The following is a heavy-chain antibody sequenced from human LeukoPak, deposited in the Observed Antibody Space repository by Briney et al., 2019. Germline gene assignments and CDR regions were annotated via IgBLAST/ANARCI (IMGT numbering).Heavy chain of an antibody. CDR1: GFTFSIYW. Sequence: PGGSLRLSCAASGFTFSIYWMHWVRQVPGKGLVWVSRISTDGSNIVYADSVWGRFTISRDSAKTSLFLQMNSLRDEDTAVYYCARAYSSSSGRDAFDSWGLGTLVTVSS. CDR3: ARAYSSSSGRDAFDS. CDR2: ISTDGSNI. D-gene: IGHD6-6*01. V-gene: IGHV3-74*01. J-gene: IGHJ3*02.